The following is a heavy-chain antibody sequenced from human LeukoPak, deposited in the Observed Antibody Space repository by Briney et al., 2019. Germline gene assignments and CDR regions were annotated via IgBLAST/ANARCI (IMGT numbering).Heavy chain of an antibody. CDR2: INHLGST. Sequence: SETVSLTCAVYGGSLSGYYWNWIRQPPGKGLEWIGQINHLGSTNYNPSLKSRVTILEDTSKNQFSLKLTSVNAADTAVYYCARVGLSAFDIWGQGTMVTVSS. J-gene: IGHJ3*02. D-gene: IGHD3-16*01. CDR1: GGSLSGYY. CDR3: ARVGLSAFDI. V-gene: IGHV4-34*01.